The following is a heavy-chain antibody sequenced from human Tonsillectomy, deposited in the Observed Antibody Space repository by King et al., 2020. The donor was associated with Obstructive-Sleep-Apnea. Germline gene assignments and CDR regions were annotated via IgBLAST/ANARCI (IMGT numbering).Heavy chain of an antibody. V-gene: IGHV3-30*04. Sequence: VQLVESGGGVVQPGRSLRLSCAASGFTFSSYAMHWVRQAPGKGLEWVAVISYDGRNKYYADSVKGRFTISRDNSKNTLYLQMNSLRAEDTAVYYCARQFDTDGYNCAYWRQGTLVTVSS. CDR2: ISYDGRNK. CDR1: GFTFSSYA. J-gene: IGHJ4*02. D-gene: IGHD5-24*01. CDR3: ARQFDTDGYNCAY.